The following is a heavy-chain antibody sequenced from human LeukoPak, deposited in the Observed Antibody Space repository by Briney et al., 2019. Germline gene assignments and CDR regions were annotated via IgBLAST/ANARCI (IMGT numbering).Heavy chain of an antibody. CDR3: ARRPGGYSGPFDY. CDR1: GGSISSSSYY. V-gene: IGHV4-39*01. D-gene: IGHD5-12*01. J-gene: IGHJ4*02. CDR2: VYYSGST. Sequence: ASETLFLTCSVSGGSISSSSYYWGWIRQPPGKGLEWVASVYYSGSTYYNPSLESRVTMSVDTSKNQFSLKLSSVTAADTAVYYCARRPGGYSGPFDYWGQGTLVTVSS.